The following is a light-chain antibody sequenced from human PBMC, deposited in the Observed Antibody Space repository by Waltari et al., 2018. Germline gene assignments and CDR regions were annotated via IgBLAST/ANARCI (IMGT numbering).Light chain of an antibody. V-gene: IGLV1-44*01. J-gene: IGLJ2*01. CDR1: RSNIGSNP. CDR3: AAWDDSLNAHVV. CDR2: SHK. Sequence: QSVLTQSPSASGTPGHRVTIPCSGSRSNIGSNPVNRYKHPPGTAPTLLIYSHKQRPSGVPDRFTCSKTGTAASLAISVLQSEDGADYYCAAWDDSLNAHVVFGGGTKLTVL.